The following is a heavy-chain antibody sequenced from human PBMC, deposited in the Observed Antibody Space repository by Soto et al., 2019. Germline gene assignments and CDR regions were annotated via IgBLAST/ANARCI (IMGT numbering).Heavy chain of an antibody. CDR1: GFTCRSSD. CDR3: AKVRDSDASFDY. CDR2: ISATADHT. J-gene: IGHJ4*02. V-gene: IGHV3-23*01. D-gene: IGHD2-21*02. Sequence: LRLSCAASGFTCRSSDMSWVRQAPGKGLEWVSFISATADHTYYADSVKGRLTISRDNSKNTLFLQMNSLRAEDTALYYCAKVRDSDASFDYWGQGPLVTVSS.